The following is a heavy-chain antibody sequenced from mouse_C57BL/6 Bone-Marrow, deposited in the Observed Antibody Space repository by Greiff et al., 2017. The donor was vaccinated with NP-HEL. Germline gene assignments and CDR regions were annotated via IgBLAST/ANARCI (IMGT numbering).Heavy chain of an antibody. CDR2: IWGDGST. D-gene: IGHD4-1*01. Sequence: VQGVESGPGLVAPSQSLSITCTVSGFSFTSYGVSWVRQPPGKGLEWLGVIWGDGSTNYHSALISRLSISKDNSKRQIFIKLDSLKTDDTTTYCSANNWDEDYWGQGTTLTVSS. CDR3: ANNWDEDY. V-gene: IGHV2-3*01. CDR1: GFSFTSYG. J-gene: IGHJ2*01.